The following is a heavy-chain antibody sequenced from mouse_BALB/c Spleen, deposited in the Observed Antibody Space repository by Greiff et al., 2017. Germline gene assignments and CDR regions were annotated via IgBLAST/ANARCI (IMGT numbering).Heavy chain of an antibody. Sequence: QVQLQQSGPDLVAPSQSLSITCTVSGFSLTSYGVHWVRQPPGKGLEWLVVIWSDGSTTYNSALKSRLSISKDNSKSQVFLKMNSLQTDDTAMYYCARHGGFLYYAMDYWGQGTSVTVSS. CDR3: ARHGGFLYYAMDY. J-gene: IGHJ4*01. CDR1: GFSLTSYG. CDR2: IWSDGST. V-gene: IGHV2-6-2*01.